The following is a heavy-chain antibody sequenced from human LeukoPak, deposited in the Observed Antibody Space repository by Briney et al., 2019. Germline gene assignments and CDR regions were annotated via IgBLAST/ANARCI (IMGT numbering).Heavy chain of an antibody. D-gene: IGHD3-9*01. CDR1: GFTFTTYN. CDR3: AKAAAGSYDILTGYYTRISDY. J-gene: IGHJ4*02. Sequence: GGSLRLSCAASGFTFTTYNMNWVRQAPGKGLEWVSYISTTGSTIYYADSVKGRFTISRDNSKNTLYLQMNSLRAEDTAVYYCAKAAAGSYDILTGYYTRISDYWGQGTLVTVSS. V-gene: IGHV3-48*01. CDR2: ISTTGSTI.